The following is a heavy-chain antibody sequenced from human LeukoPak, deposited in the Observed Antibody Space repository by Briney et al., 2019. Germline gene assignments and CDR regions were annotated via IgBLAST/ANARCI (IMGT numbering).Heavy chain of an antibody. CDR1: GGSISSYY. D-gene: IGHD6-19*01. J-gene: IGHJ4*02. Sequence: SETLSLTCTVSGGSISSYYWSWIRQPPGKGLEWIEYIYYSGSTNYNPSLKSRVTISVDTSKNQFSLKLSSVTAADTAVYYCARRTGIAVMDYWGQGTLVTVSS. CDR2: IYYSGST. CDR3: ARRTGIAVMDY. V-gene: IGHV4-59*08.